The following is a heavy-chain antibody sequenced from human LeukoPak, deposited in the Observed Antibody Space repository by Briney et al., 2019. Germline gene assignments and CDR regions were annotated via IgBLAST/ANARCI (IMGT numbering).Heavy chain of an antibody. CDR2: ISGSGGST. Sequence: GGSLRLPCAASGFTFSSYAMGWVRQAPGKGLEWVSAISGSGGSTYYADSVKGRFTISRDNSKNTLYLQMNSLRAEDTAVYYCAKAKSPYYYYYGMDVWGQGTTVTVSS. V-gene: IGHV3-23*01. J-gene: IGHJ6*02. CDR1: GFTFSSYA. CDR3: AKAKSPYYYYYGMDV.